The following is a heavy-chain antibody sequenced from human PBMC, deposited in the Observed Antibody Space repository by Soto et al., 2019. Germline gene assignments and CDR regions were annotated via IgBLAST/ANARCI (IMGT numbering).Heavy chain of an antibody. V-gene: IGHV4-59*01. CDR3: ARFYSYGSRSHWYFDL. CDR2: VYYSGST. J-gene: IGHJ2*01. Sequence: QVQLQESGPGRVKPSETLSLTCNVSGGSIRDYYWSWIRQPPGKGLEWIGYVYYSGSTTYNPSLNSRVTISADTSKXXFPLRXYXVTXADTXVYYCARFYSYGSRSHWYFDLWGRGTLVSVSS. CDR1: GGSIRDYY. D-gene: IGHD5-18*01.